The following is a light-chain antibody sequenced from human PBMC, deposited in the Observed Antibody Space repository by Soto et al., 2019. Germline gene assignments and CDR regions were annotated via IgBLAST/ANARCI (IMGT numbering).Light chain of an antibody. Sequence: TQSPATLSVSPGERVTLSCRASQSVDINLAWYQHKPGKAPKLLIYDASNLDSGVPSRFSGSGSGTEFSLTISNLQPDDCATYYCQQYENYWTFGQGTKVDNK. CDR1: QSVDIN. J-gene: IGKJ1*01. V-gene: IGKV1-5*01. CDR2: DAS. CDR3: QQYENYWT.